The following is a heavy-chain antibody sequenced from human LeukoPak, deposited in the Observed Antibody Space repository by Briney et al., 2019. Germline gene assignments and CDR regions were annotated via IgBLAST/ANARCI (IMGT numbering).Heavy chain of an antibody. J-gene: IGHJ4*02. V-gene: IGHV3-30*03. CDR2: ISYDGSNK. D-gene: IGHD5-24*01. Sequence: GRSLRLSCAAPGFTFSSYGMLWVRQAPGKGLEWVAVISYDGSNKYYAGSVKGRFTISRDNSKNTLYLQMNSLRVEDTAVYYCAPEGDGYILFDYWGQGTLVTVSS. CDR1: GFTFSSYG. CDR3: APEGDGYILFDY.